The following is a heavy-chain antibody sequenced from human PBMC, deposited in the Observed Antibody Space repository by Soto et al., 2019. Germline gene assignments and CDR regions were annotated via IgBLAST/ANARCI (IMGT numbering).Heavy chain of an antibody. V-gene: IGHV1-69*02. Sequence: QVQLVQSGAEVKKPGSSVKVSCKASGGTFSSYTISWVRQAPGQGLEWMGRIIPILGIANYAQKFQGRVTITADKSTSTAYMELSSLRSEDTAVYYCARGGGSYSAAPRTYYYYGMDVWGQGTTVTVSS. CDR3: ARGGGSYSAAPRTYYYYGMDV. D-gene: IGHD1-26*01. CDR1: GGTFSSYT. J-gene: IGHJ6*02. CDR2: IIPILGIA.